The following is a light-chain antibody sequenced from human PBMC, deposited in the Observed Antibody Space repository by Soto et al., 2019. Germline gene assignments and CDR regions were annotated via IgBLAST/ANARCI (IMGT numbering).Light chain of an antibody. V-gene: IGLV1-44*01. CDR2: SYN. CDR1: SSNIGSNT. J-gene: IGLJ1*01. CDR3: AAWDGSLNGYA. Sequence: QSVLTQPPSASGTPGQRVTISCSGSSSNIGSNTVNWYQQLPGTVPKLLIYSYNQRPSGVPDRFSGSKSVTSASLAISGLQSEDEADYYCAAWDGSLNGYAFGTGTKLTVL.